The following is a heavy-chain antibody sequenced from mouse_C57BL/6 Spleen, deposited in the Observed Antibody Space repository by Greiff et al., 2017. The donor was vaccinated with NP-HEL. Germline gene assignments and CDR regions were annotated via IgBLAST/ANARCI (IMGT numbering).Heavy chain of an antibody. J-gene: IGHJ3*01. D-gene: IGHD2-4*01. CDR1: GFTFSSYA. CDR2: ISDGGSYT. CDR3: ARRIGDYGFAY. Sequence: EVKLMESGGGLVKPGGSLKLSCAASGFTFSSYAMSWVRQTPEKRLEWVATISDGGSYTYYPDNVKGRFTISRDNAKNNLYLQMSHLKSEDTAMYYCARRIGDYGFAYWGQGTLVTVSA. V-gene: IGHV5-4*03.